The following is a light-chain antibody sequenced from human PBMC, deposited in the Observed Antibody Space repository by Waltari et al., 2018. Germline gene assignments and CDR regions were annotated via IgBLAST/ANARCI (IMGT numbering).Light chain of an antibody. CDR2: GVS. CDR3: NQYYYWPYT. Sequence: ETVMTQSPATLSVSPGDRVTLSCRASQSVSFKLAWYQQKPGQVPRLLIYGVSTRATGVPARFIGSGSGTEFTLTISSLQSEDFAVYYCNQYYYWPYTFGLGTKLELK. CDR1: QSVSFK. V-gene: IGKV3-15*01. J-gene: IGKJ2*01.